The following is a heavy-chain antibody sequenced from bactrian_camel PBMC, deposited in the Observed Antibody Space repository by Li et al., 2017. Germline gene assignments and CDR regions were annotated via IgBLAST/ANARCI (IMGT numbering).Heavy chain of an antibody. CDR2: IDSDGK. CDR1: GRTYSKWC. J-gene: IGHJ4*01. D-gene: IGHD6*01. V-gene: IGHV3S57*01. CDR3: AADSRLLYGIPAAWYNY. Sequence: SCAASGRTYSKWCMGWFRQAPGKDREGVAHIDSDGKWYAESLKGRSTISTDDANNTLDLQIDSLQPEDTAMYYCAADSRLLYGIPAAWYNYWGQGTQVTVS.